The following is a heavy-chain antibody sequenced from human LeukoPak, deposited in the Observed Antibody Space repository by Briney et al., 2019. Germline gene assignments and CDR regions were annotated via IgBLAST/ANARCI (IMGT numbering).Heavy chain of an antibody. CDR2: ISYDGSNK. V-gene: IGHV3-30-3*01. CDR3: ARERSYYDFWSGYLYYFDY. CDR1: GFTFSSYA. D-gene: IGHD3-3*01. Sequence: GRSLRLSCAASGFTFSSYAMHWVRQAPGKGLEWVAVISYDGSNKYYADSVKGRFTISRDNSKNTRYLQMNSLRGEDTAVDYCARERSYYDFWSGYLYYFDYWGQGTLVTVSS. J-gene: IGHJ4*02.